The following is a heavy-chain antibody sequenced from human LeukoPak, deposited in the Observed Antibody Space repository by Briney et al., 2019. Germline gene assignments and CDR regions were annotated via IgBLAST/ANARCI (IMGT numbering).Heavy chain of an antibody. Sequence: SKTLSLTCTVSGGSISSYYWSWIRQPPGKGLEWIGYIYYSGSTNYNPSLKSRVTISVDTSKNQFSLKLSSVTAADTAVYYCASDKGASGWGLGYWGQGTLVTVPS. CDR3: ASDKGASGWGLGY. J-gene: IGHJ4*02. CDR2: IYYSGST. D-gene: IGHD6-19*01. CDR1: GGSISSYY. V-gene: IGHV4-59*01.